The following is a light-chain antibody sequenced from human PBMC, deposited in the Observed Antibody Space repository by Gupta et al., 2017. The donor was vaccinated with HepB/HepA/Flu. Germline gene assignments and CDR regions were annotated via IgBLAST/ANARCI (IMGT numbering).Light chain of an antibody. CDR1: SSDIGAYNL. Sequence: QSAPTQPPSASGSRGPSVTISSLGTSSDIGAYNLDSWYQQHHGKAPKLIIYDFFQRPSGVPVRFAGSTSGNTASLTVSGLQTEDEADYYCVSYAGNDNCVFGGETKVTVL. J-gene: IGLJ1*01. CDR3: VSYAGNDNCV. V-gene: IGLV2-8*01. CDR2: DFF.